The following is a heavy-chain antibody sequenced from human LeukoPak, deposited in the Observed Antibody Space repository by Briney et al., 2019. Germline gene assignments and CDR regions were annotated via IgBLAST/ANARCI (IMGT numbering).Heavy chain of an antibody. CDR3: ARDSQVGIRGMDV. CDR2: ISSSGSTI. J-gene: IGHJ6*02. Sequence: GGSLRVCCAASGFTFSDYYTSWIRQAPGKGLEWVSYISSSGSTIYYADSVKGRFTISRDNAKNSLYLQMNSLRAEDTAVYYCARDSQVGIRGMDVWGQGTTVTVSS. CDR1: GFTFSDYY. V-gene: IGHV3-11*01. D-gene: IGHD1-26*01.